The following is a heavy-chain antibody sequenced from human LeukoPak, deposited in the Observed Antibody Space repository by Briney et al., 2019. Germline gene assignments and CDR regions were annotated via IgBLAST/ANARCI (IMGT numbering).Heavy chain of an antibody. CDR3: ARELRWDDAFDI. D-gene: IGHD4-23*01. Sequence: SQTLSLTCTVSGGSISSGSYYWSWIRQPAGKGLEWIGRIYTSGSTNYNPSLKSRVTISVDTSKNQFSLKLSSVTAADTAVYYCARELRWDDAFDIWGQGTMVTVSS. CDR1: GGSISSGSYY. V-gene: IGHV4-61*02. CDR2: IYTSGST. J-gene: IGHJ3*02.